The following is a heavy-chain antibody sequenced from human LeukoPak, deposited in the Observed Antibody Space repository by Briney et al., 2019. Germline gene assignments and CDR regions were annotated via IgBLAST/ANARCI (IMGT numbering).Heavy chain of an antibody. J-gene: IGHJ6*02. CDR2: INHDGSTT. CDR3: VRDRFYGMDV. Sequence: GGSLRLSCAASGFTFSSSWMHWVRQAPGKGLVWVSRINHDGSTTNYVDSVKGRFTISRDNAKNTLYLQMNSLRAGDTAVFYCVRDRFYGMDVWGQGTTVTVSS. CDR1: GFTFSSSW. V-gene: IGHV3-74*01.